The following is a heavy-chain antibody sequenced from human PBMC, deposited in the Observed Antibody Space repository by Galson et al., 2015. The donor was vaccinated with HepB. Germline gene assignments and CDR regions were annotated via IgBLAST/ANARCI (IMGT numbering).Heavy chain of an antibody. V-gene: IGHV3-30*03. D-gene: IGHD6-19*01. CDR1: GPTLSKYD. CDR3: ARHSGHISGWYTGRGGFDS. Sequence: SLRLSCADSGPTLSKYDMHWVRQAPGKGLEWVAVISYDGRNNNHADSVKGRFTIYRDNSKNTLYLQMNSLRPEDTAVYYCARHSGHISGWYTGRGGFDSWGQGTLVTVSS. CDR2: ISYDGRNN. J-gene: IGHJ4*02.